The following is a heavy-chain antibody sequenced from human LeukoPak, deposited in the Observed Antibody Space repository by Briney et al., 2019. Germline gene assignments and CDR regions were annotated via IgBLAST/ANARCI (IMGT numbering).Heavy chain of an antibody. CDR2: IYYSGST. D-gene: IGHD3-10*01. CDR3: ARARVMVRGVIRYYYGMDV. V-gene: IGHV4-59*01. J-gene: IGHJ6*02. CDR1: GGSISSYY. Sequence: SETLSLTCTVSGGSISSYYWSWIRQLPGKGLEWIGYIYYSGSTNYNPSLKSRVTISVDTSKNQFSLKLSSVTAADTAVYYCARARVMVRGVIRYYYGMDVWGQGTTVTVSS.